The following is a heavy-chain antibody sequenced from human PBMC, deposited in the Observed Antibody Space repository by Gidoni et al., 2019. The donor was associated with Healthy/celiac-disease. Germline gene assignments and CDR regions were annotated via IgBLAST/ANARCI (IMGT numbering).Heavy chain of an antibody. CDR2: IKSKTDGGTT. V-gene: IGHV3-15*01. CDR1: GVTFSNAW. CDR3: TADVVVIDY. J-gene: IGHJ4*02. D-gene: IGHD2-21*01. Sequence: EVQLVESGGGLVKPGGSSRLSCAAAGVTFSNAWMSWVRQAPGKGLEWVGRIKSKTDGGTTDYAAPVKGRFTISRDDSKTTLYLQMNSLKPEDTAVYYCTADVVVIDYWGQGTLVTVSS.